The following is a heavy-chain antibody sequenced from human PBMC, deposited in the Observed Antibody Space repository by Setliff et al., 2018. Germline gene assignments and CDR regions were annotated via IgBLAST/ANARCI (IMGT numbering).Heavy chain of an antibody. CDR1: GYTFTNYG. Sequence: ASVKVSCKASGYTFTNYGFTWVRQAPGQGLEWMGWISPYNGKTNHAQNLQGRVAMTTDTSTSTAYMELRSLRSDDTAVYYCARGRDPAYYYDSGGYYWNYWGQGTLVTVSS. J-gene: IGHJ4*02. CDR3: ARGRDPAYYYDSGGYYWNY. V-gene: IGHV1-18*01. CDR2: ISPYNGKT. D-gene: IGHD3-22*01.